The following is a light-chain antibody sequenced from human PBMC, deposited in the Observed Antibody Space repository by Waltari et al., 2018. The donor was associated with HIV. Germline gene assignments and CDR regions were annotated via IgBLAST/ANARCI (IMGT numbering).Light chain of an antibody. CDR2: GDN. CDR1: SSNLGTGHD. J-gene: IGLJ2*01. CDR3: QYYDSSLSGVV. V-gene: IGLV1-40*01. Sequence: QSVLTQPPSVSGAPGQRVTISCTGSSSNLGTGHDVHWYQQLPGTAPKPLISGDNIRPSGVPERFSGSKSGTSASLAITGLQAEDEADYYCQYYDSSLSGVVFGGGTKLTVL.